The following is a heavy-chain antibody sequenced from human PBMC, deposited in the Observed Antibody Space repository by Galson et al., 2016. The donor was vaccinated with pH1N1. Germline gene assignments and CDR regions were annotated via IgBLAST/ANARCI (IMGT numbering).Heavy chain of an antibody. CDR3: ARAGRLLGPYHYYAMDV. CDR2: ISGSGGST. Sequence: SLRLSCAASGFIFNSYAMSWVRQAPGKGLEWVSIISGSGGSTKYADSVKGRLTISRDNPKNTLYLQLTSPSAEDTAIYYCARAGRLLGPYHYYAMDVWGQGTTVTVSS. CDR1: GFIFNSYA. V-gene: IGHV3-23*01. J-gene: IGHJ6*02. D-gene: IGHD6-25*01.